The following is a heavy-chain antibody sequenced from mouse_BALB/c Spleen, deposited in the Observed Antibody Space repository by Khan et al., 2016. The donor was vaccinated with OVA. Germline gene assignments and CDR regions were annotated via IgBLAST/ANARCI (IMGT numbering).Heavy chain of an antibody. J-gene: IGHJ3*01. D-gene: IGHD2-1*01. V-gene: IGHV5-9-1*01. CDR3: ANGNYGWFAY. CDR2: ISSAGTYT. CDR1: GFTFSTFV. Sequence: EVELVESGGGLVKPGGSLKLSCAASGFTFSTFVMSWVRQTPEKRLEWVATISSAGTYTYYPDSVKGRFTISRDNAKNTLYVQMNSLRSEDTAMYDFANGNYGWFAYWGQGTLVTVSA.